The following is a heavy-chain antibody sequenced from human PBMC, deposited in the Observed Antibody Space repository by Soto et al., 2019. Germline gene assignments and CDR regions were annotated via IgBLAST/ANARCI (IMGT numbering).Heavy chain of an antibody. CDR3: ANGRFLEWLLPDNWFDP. V-gene: IGHV3-23*01. D-gene: IGHD3-3*01. CDR2: ISVDGGST. J-gene: IGHJ5*02. CDR1: GLTLSRYP. Sequence: GGSLRLSCAASGLTLSRYPMSWVRQAPGKGLQWVSSISVDGGSTYYPDSVKGRFTISRDSSNNTLYLQMNSLRDEDTAVYYCANGRFLEWLLPDNWFDPWGQGTLVTVSS.